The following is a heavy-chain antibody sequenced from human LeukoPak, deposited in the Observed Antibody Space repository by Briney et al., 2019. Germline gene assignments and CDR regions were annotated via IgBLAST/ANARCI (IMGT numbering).Heavy chain of an antibody. D-gene: IGHD3-3*01. CDR2: IYYSGST. J-gene: IGHJ3*02. CDR3: ARDRLFGRTDAFDI. V-gene: IGHV4-30-4*08. CDR1: GGSISSGDYY. Sequence: TLSLTCTVSGGSISSGDYYWSWIRQPPGKGLEWIGYIYYSGSTYYNPSLKSRVTISVDTSKNQISLKLSSVTAADTAVYYCARDRLFGRTDAFDIWGQGTMVTVSS.